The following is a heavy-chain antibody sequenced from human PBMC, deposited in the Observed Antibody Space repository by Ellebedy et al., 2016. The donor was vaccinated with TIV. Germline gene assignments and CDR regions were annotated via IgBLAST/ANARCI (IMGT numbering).Heavy chain of an antibody. V-gene: IGHV3-23*01. CDR1: GVNFNDYV. J-gene: IGHJ3*02. CDR3: ARGLATDSNWDNALDI. D-gene: IGHD6-13*01. CDR2: ISGSGIST. Sequence: GGSLRLSXVVPGVNFNDYVMSWVSQAPGKGLEWVSGISGSGISTYYADSVKGRFTVSRDNSKNTLFLQMNSLRAEDTAMYYCARGLATDSNWDNALDIWGQGTVVTVSS.